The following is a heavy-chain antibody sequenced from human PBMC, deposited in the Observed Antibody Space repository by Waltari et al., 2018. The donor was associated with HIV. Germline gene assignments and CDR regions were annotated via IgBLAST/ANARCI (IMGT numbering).Heavy chain of an antibody. Sequence: QVQLVQSGAEVKKPVASVKVSCKASGDTFSNYYMNWVRQAPGQGPEWMGIIGPRGSTTNYAQKVQGRVTMTRDTSTSTVYMALSSLRSEDTAIYYCARWVPVDTTRGKYYYYAMDVWGQGTTVTVSS. CDR1: GDTFSNYY. CDR2: IGPRGSTT. CDR3: ARWVPVDTTRGKYYYYAMDV. D-gene: IGHD5-18*01. V-gene: IGHV1-46*01. J-gene: IGHJ6*02.